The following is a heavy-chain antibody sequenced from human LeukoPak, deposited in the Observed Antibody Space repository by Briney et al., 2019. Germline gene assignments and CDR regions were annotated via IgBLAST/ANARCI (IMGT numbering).Heavy chain of an antibody. V-gene: IGHV4-34*01. D-gene: IGHD3-22*01. CDR3: ARHSDYYDSSGYDY. CDR1: GGSFSGYY. CDR2: INHSGST. Sequence: PSETLSLTCAVYGGSFSGYYWSWIRQPPGKGLEWIGEINHSGSTNYNPSLKSRVTISVDTSKNQFSLKLSSVTAADTAVYYCARHSDYYDSSGYDYWGQGTLVTVSS. J-gene: IGHJ4*02.